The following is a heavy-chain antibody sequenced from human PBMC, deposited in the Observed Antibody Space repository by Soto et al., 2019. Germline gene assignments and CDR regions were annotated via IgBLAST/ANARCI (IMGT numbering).Heavy chain of an antibody. Sequence: QVQLQQWGAGLLKPSETLSLTCAVYGGSFSGYYWSWIRQPPGKGLEWIGEINHSGSTNYNPSLKSRVTISVDTSKNQFSLKLSSVTAADTAVYYCARGSLVPPLVYYYMDVWGKGTTVTVSS. CDR2: INHSGST. D-gene: IGHD6-13*01. V-gene: IGHV4-34*01. CDR3: ARGSLVPPLVYYYMDV. CDR1: GGSFSGYY. J-gene: IGHJ6*03.